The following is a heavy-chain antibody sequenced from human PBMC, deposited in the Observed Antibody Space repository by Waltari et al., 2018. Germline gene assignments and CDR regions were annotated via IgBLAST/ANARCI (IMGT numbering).Heavy chain of an antibody. CDR1: GGSISSGSYY. J-gene: IGHJ4*02. D-gene: IGHD1-26*01. Sequence: QVQLQESGPGLVKPSQTLSLTCTVSGGSISSGSYYWSWIRQPAGKGLEWIGRIYTSGSTNYNPSLKSRVTISVDTSKNQFSLKLSSVTAADTAVYYCARGRLGAQGYWGQGTLVTVSS. V-gene: IGHV4-61*02. CDR3: ARGRLGAQGY. CDR2: IYTSGST.